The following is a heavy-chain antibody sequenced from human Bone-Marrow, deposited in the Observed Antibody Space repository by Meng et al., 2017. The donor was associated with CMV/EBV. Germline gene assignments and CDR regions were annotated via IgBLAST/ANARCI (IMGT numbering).Heavy chain of an antibody. CDR3: ARAVYYYDSSGYVD. D-gene: IGHD3-22*01. J-gene: IGHJ4*02. CDR2: IYYSGST. Sequence: SETLSLPCTVSGGSVSSGSYYWSWIRQPPGKGLEWIGYIYYSGSTNYNPSLKSRVTISVDTSKNQFSLKLSSVTAADTAVYYCARAVYYYDSSGYVDWGQGTLVTVSS. V-gene: IGHV4-61*01. CDR1: GGSVSSGSYY.